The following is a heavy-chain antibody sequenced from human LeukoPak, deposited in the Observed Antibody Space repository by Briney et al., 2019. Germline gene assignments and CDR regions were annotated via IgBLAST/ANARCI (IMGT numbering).Heavy chain of an antibody. D-gene: IGHD3-22*01. V-gene: IGHV3-30-3*01. CDR2: ISYDGSNK. J-gene: IGHJ4*02. CDR1: GFTFSSYA. CDR3: ARDFPDSSGSFDY. Sequence: GGSLRLSCAASGFTFSSYAMHWVRQAPGKGLEWVAVISYDGSNKYYADSVKGRFTISRDNSKNTLYLQMNSLRAEDTTVYYCARDFPDSSGSFDYWGQGTLVTVSP.